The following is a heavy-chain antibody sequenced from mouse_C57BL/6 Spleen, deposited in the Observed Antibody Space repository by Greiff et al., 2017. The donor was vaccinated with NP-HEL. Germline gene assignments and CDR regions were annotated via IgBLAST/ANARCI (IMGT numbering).Heavy chain of an antibody. J-gene: IGHJ3*01. Sequence: VQLQQPGAELVRPGSSVKLSCKASGYTFTSYWMHWVKQRPIQGLEWIGNIDPSDSETHYNQKFKDKATLTVDKSSSTAYMQLSSLTSDDSAVYYCAREAQATFAYWGQGTLVTVSA. CDR1: GYTFTSYW. CDR3: AREAQATFAY. CDR2: IDPSDSET. D-gene: IGHD3-2*02. V-gene: IGHV1-52*01.